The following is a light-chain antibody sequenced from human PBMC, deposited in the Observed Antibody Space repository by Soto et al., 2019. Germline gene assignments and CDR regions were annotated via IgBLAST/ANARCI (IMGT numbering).Light chain of an antibody. Sequence: EIVMTQSPVTLSVSPGERATLSCRASQSVRSTYLAWYQQKPGQAPRHLIFGVSNRAAGIPARFSGSGSGTEFTLTISSLQSEDFAVYYCQQYGDWPLTFGGGTKVEIK. V-gene: IGKV3-15*01. J-gene: IGKJ4*01. CDR1: QSVRSTY. CDR2: GVS. CDR3: QQYGDWPLT.